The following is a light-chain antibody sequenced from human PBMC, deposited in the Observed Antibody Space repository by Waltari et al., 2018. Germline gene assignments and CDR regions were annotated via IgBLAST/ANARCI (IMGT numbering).Light chain of an antibody. CDR1: SSDVGSYNL. CDR2: EGS. J-gene: IGLJ3*02. CDR3: CSYAGSRV. V-gene: IGLV2-23*01. Sequence: QSALTQPASVSGSPGQSITIPCTATSSDVGSYNLVSWYQQHPGKAPKLMIYEGSKRPSGVSNRFSGSKSGNTASLTISGLQAEDEADYYCCSYAGSRVFGGGTKLTVL.